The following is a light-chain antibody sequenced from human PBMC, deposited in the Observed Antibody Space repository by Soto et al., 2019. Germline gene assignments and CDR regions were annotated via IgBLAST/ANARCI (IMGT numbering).Light chain of an antibody. J-gene: IGLJ3*02. CDR1: SSNIGSNT. CDR3: AAWCASLTGWV. V-gene: IGLV1-44*01. Sequence: QSVLTQPPSASGTPGQRVTISCSGSSSNIGSNTVNWYQQLPGTAPKLLIYSNDQRPSGVPDRFCGYKSGTSASLAISGLQSEDEADYYCAAWCASLTGWVFGGGTTVTVL. CDR2: SND.